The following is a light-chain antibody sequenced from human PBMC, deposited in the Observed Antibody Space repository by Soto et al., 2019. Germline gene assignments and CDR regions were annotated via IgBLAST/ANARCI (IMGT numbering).Light chain of an antibody. CDR2: AAS. CDR3: QKYDSAPT. CDR1: QSISSY. Sequence: DIQMTQSPSSLSASLGDRVTITCRASQSISSYLNWYQQKPGKAPKLLIHAASTLQSGVSSRFSGSGSGTHFTLTISSLQPEDVATYYCQKYDSAPTFGPGTKVDIK. V-gene: IGKV1-27*01. J-gene: IGKJ1*01.